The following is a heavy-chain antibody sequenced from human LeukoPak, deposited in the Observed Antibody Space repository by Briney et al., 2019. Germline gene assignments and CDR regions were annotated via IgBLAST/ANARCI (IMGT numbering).Heavy chain of an antibody. CDR3: ARVAAAGIYYYYYMDV. D-gene: IGHD6-13*01. Sequence: GGSLRLSCAASRFTFSSYGMSWVRQAPGKGLEWVANIKQDGSEKYYVDSVKGRFTTSRDNAKNSLYLQMNSLRAEDTAVYYCARVAAAGIYYYYYMDVWGKGTTVTVSS. CDR2: IKQDGSEK. J-gene: IGHJ6*03. V-gene: IGHV3-7*01. CDR1: RFTFSSYG.